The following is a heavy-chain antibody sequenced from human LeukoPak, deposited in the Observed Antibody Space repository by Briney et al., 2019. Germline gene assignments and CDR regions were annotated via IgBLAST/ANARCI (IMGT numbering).Heavy chain of an antibody. J-gene: IGHJ4*02. Sequence: GASVKVSCKASGYTFTGYYMHWVRQAPGQGLEWMGWINPNSGGTNYAQKLQGRVTMTRDTSISTAYMELSRLRSDDTAVYYCARTGDSGSYELDYWGQGTLVTVSS. CDR2: INPNSGGT. CDR1: GYTFTGYY. D-gene: IGHD1-26*01. V-gene: IGHV1-2*02. CDR3: ARTGDSGSYELDY.